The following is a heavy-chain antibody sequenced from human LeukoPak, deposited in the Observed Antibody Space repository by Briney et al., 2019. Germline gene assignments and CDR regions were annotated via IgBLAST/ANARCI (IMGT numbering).Heavy chain of an antibody. CDR3: ARKTVVGSYFDY. CDR2: IKQDGSDK. CDR1: GFTFSSYS. V-gene: IGHV3-7*03. J-gene: IGHJ4*02. D-gene: IGHD4-23*01. Sequence: GGSLRLSCAASGFTFSSYSMHWVRQAPGKGLEWVANIKQDGSDKYYVDSVKGRFTISRDNAKNSLYLQMNSLRAEDTAVYYCARKTVVGSYFDYWGQGTPVTVSS.